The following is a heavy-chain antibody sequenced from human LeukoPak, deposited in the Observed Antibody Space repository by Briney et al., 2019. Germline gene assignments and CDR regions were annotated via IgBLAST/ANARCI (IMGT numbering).Heavy chain of an antibody. V-gene: IGHV3-30*04. D-gene: IGHD5-18*01. CDR2: ISYDGSNK. J-gene: IGHJ4*02. CDR1: GFTFSSYA. CDR3: ARGIHVDTAMADY. Sequence: GGSLRLSCAASGFTFSSYAMHWVRQAPGKGLEWVAVISYDGSNKYYADSVKGRFTISRDNSKNTLYLQMNSLRAEDTAVYYCARGIHVDTAMADYWGQGTLVTVSS.